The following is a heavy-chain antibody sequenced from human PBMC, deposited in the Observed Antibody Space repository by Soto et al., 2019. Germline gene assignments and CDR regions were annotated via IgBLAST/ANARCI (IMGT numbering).Heavy chain of an antibody. CDR3: ARGICDLDSSETRGWFDP. Sequence: SETLSLTCTVSGGSISSGGYYWSWIRQHPGKGLEWIGYIYYSGSTYYNPSLKSRVTISVDTSKNQFSLKLSSVTAADTAVYYCARGICDLDSSETRGWFDPWGQGTLVNVAS. CDR1: GGSISSGGYY. CDR2: IYYSGST. V-gene: IGHV4-31*03. D-gene: IGHD6-25*01. J-gene: IGHJ5*02.